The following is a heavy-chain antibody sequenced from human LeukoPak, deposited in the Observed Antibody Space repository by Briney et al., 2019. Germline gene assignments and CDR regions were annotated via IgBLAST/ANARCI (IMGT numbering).Heavy chain of an antibody. CDR2: ISGSGGST. CDR3: AKDLHYGSADY. D-gene: IGHD3-10*01. V-gene: IGHV3-23*01. CDR1: GFTFNTYA. Sequence: GGSLRLSCAASGFTFNTYAMIWVRQAPGKGLEWVSAISGSGGSTYYADSVKGRFTISRDNAKNTLYLQMNSLRAEDTAVYYCAKDLHYGSADYWGQGTLVTVSS. J-gene: IGHJ4*02.